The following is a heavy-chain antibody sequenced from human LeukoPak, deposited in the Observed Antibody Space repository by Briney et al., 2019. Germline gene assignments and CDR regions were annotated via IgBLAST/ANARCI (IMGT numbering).Heavy chain of an antibody. Sequence: SETLSLTCTVSGGSISSSSYYWGWIRQPPGKGLEWIGSIYYSGSTYYNPSLKNRATISVDTSKNQFSLKLSSVTAADTAVYYCARVGQQLDYYYMDVWGKGTTVTVSS. D-gene: IGHD6-13*01. CDR3: ARVGQQLDYYYMDV. J-gene: IGHJ6*03. CDR1: GGSISSSSYY. CDR2: IYYSGST. V-gene: IGHV4-39*07.